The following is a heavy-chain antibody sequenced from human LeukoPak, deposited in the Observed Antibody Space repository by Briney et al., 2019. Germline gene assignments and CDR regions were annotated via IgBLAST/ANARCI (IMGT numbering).Heavy chain of an antibody. CDR2: MYWDDYK. Sequence: SGPTLVNPTQTLTLTCTFSGFSLSTTGVGVGGIRQPPGKALEWLALMYWDDYKRYSPSLKSRLTNTKDTSKNQVVLTMTNMDPVDTATYYCGHYAVTAVYWGQGTLVTVSS. J-gene: IGHJ4*02. V-gene: IGHV2-5*02. CDR3: GHYAVTAVY. CDR1: GFSLSTTGVG. D-gene: IGHD2-21*02.